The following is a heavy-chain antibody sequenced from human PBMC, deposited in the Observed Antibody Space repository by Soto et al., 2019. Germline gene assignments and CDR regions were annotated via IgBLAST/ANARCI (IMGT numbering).Heavy chain of an antibody. J-gene: IGHJ4*01. CDR1: GFTFDDYG. Sequence: EVQLVESGGGVVRPGGSLRLSCAASGFTFDDYGMSWVRQAPGKGLEWVSGINWNGGSTGYADSVKVRFTISRDNAKNSLYLQMNSLRAEDTALYHCARVVAAAGQTPYYFDFWGHGTLVTVSS. CDR3: ARVVAAAGQTPYYFDF. D-gene: IGHD6-13*01. V-gene: IGHV3-20*01. CDR2: INWNGGST.